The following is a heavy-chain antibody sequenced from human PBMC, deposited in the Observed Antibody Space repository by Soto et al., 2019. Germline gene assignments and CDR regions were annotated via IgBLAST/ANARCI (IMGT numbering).Heavy chain of an antibody. V-gene: IGHV4-30-2*01. Sequence: LQLQESGSGLVKPSQTLSLTCAVSGGSISSGGYSWSWIRQPPGKGLEWIGYIYHSGSTYYNPSLKNRVTISVDRFKNQFSLKLSSVTAADTAVYYCARVPDRWGQGTLVTVSS. J-gene: IGHJ5*02. CDR1: GGSISSGGYS. CDR3: ARVPDR. CDR2: IYHSGST. D-gene: IGHD2-2*01.